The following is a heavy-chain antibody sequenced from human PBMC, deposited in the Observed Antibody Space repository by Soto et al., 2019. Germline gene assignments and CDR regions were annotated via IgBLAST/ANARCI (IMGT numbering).Heavy chain of an antibody. D-gene: IGHD4-17*01. CDR1: GXTFSNAC. V-gene: IGHV3-15*01. CDR2: IKSKTDGGTT. Sequence: GSLRLSCAASGXTFSNACMSWVRQAPGKGLELVGRIKSKTDGGTTDYDAPVKGRFTISRDDSKNTLYLQMNSLKTEDTAVYYCTTARGTYGAEYFQHWGQGTLGTVSS. CDR3: TTARGTYGAEYFQH. J-gene: IGHJ1*01.